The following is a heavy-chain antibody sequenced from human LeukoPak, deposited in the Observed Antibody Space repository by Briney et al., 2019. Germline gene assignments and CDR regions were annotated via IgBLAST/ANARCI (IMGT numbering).Heavy chain of an antibody. CDR2: IHYSGST. J-gene: IGHJ4*02. V-gene: IGHV4-59*01. Sequence: PSETLSLTCTVSGGSISGYYWSWIRQPPGKGLEWIGFIHYSGSTNYNPSLKRRVTISVDTSKNQFSLKLSSLTAADTAVYYCARYGSGSYHFDYWGQGTLVTVSS. CDR3: ARYGSGSYHFDY. D-gene: IGHD3-10*01. CDR1: GGSISGYY.